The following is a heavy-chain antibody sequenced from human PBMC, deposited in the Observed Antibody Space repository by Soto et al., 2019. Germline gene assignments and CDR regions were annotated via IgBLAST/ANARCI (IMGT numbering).Heavy chain of an antibody. CDR2: INPNSGST. J-gene: IGHJ4*02. V-gene: IGHV1-2*02. CDR3: ARDLVSGSDFWRAYNGGYFDY. CDR1: GYTFTGHY. D-gene: IGHD3-3*01. Sequence: ASVKVSCKASGYTFTGHYIHWVRQAPGQGLEWMGWINPNSGSTTYAQKFQGRVTMTTDTSTSTAYMELGSLTSEDTAMYYCARDLVSGSDFWRAYNGGYFDYWGQGTLVTVSS.